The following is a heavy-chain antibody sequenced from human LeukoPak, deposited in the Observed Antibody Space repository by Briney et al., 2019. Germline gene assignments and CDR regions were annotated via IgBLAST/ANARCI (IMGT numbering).Heavy chain of an antibody. J-gene: IGHJ5*02. CDR2: IVVGSGNT. V-gene: IGHV1-58*01. Sequence: GASVKVSCKASGFTFTSSAVQWVRQARGQRLEWIGWIVVGSGNTNYAQKFQERVTITRDMSTSTAYMELSSLRSEDTAVYYCARDFGSSSDTLGWFDPWGQGTLVTVSS. CDR1: GFTFTSSA. D-gene: IGHD6-13*01. CDR3: ARDFGSSSDTLGWFDP.